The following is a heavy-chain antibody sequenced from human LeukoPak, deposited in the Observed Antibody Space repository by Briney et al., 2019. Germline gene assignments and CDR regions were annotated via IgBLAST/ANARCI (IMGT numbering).Heavy chain of an antibody. V-gene: IGHV3-53*01. Sequence: GGSLRLSCAASGFTVSSKYMSWVRQAPGKGLEWVSVIYSGGSTYYADSVKGRFTISRDNAKNSLYLQMNSLRAEDTAVYYCAREGRITMIADYWGQGTLVTVSS. CDR2: IYSGGST. J-gene: IGHJ4*02. D-gene: IGHD3-22*01. CDR1: GFTVSSKY. CDR3: AREGRITMIADY.